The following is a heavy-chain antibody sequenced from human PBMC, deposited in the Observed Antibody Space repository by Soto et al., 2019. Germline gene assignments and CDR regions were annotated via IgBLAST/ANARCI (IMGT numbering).Heavy chain of an antibody. CDR1: GFTFSSYG. V-gene: IGHV3-30*18. J-gene: IGHJ6*02. CDR3: AKEFRDYYDSSGLRAYYYYGMDV. CDR2: ISYDGSNK. D-gene: IGHD3-22*01. Sequence: HPGGSLRLSCAASGFTFSSYGMHWVRQAPGKGLEWVAVISYDGSNKYYADSVKGRFTISRDNSKNTLYLQMNSLRAEDTAVYYCAKEFRDYYDSSGLRAYYYYGMDVWGQGTTVTVSS.